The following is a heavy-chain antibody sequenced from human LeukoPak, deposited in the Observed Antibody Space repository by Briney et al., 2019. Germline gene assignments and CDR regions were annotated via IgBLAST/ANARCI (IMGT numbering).Heavy chain of an antibody. CDR3: ARVAYYYDSAGLYLNYFYGMGV. Sequence: ASVKVSCKASGYTFTSYDINWVRQATGQGLEWLGWMNPSSGNTGYAQKFQGRVTMTRDTSISTAYMELSSLRSEDTAVYYCARVAYYYDSAGLYLNYFYGMGVWGQGTTVTVSS. CDR2: MNPSSGNT. CDR1: GYTFTSYD. D-gene: IGHD3-22*01. J-gene: IGHJ6*02. V-gene: IGHV1-8*01.